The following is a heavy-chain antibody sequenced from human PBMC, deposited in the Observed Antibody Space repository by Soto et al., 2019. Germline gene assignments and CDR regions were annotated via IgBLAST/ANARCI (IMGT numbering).Heavy chain of an antibody. D-gene: IGHD3-9*01. J-gene: IGHJ6*02. Sequence: SSETLSLTCTVSGGSVSSGSYYWSWIRQPPGKGLEWIGYIYYSGSTNYNPSLKSRVTISVDTSENQFSLKLSSVTAADTAVYYCARDPVLRYFDWSPLYGMDVWGQGTTVTVSS. CDR1: GGSVSSGSYY. V-gene: IGHV4-61*01. CDR3: ARDPVLRYFDWSPLYGMDV. CDR2: IYYSGST.